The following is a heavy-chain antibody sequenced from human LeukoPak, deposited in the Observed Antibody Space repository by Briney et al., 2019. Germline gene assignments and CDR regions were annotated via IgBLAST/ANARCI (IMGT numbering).Heavy chain of an antibody. CDR3: SVVVRAATYYFDY. CDR2: IKSKTDGGTT. Sequence: GGSLRLSCAASGFTFSNAWMSWVREAPGKGLEWVGRIKSKTDGGTTDYAAPVKGRFTISRDDSKNTLYLQMNSLKTEDTAVYYCSVVVRAATYYFDYWGQGTLVTVSS. V-gene: IGHV3-15*01. D-gene: IGHD2-2*01. J-gene: IGHJ4*02. CDR1: GFTFSNAW.